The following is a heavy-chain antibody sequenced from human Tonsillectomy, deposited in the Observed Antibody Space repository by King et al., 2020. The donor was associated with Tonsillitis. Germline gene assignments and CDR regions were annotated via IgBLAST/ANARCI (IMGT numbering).Heavy chain of an antibody. CDR1: GFTFDDYA. CDR3: AQSRSYYDFWSGSQDYYYMDV. D-gene: IGHD3-3*01. Sequence: VQLVESGGGVVQPGGSLRLSCAASGFTFDDYAMHWVRQAPGKGLEWVSLISGDGGSTYYADSVKGRFTISRGNSKNSLYLQMNSLRTEDTALYYCAQSRSYYDFWSGSQDYYYMDVWGKGTTVTVSS. V-gene: IGHV3-43*02. CDR2: ISGDGGST. J-gene: IGHJ6*03.